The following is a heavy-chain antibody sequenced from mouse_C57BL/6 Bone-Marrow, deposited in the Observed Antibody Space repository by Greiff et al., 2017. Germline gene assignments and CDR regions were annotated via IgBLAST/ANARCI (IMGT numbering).Heavy chain of an antibody. J-gene: IGHJ2*01. CDR2: IDPSDSYT. D-gene: IGHD1-1*01. V-gene: IGHV1-50*01. CDR1: GYTFTSYW. CDR3: ARVPVTTVSHFDY. Sequence: QVQLQQPGAELVKPGASVKLSCKASGYTFTSYWMQWVKQRPGQGLEWIGEIDPSDSYTNYNQKFKGKATLTVDTSSSTAYMQLSSLTSEDSAVYDCARVPVTTVSHFDYWGRGTTLTVSS.